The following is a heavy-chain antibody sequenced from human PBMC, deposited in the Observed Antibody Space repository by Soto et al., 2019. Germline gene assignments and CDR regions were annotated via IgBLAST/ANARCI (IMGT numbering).Heavy chain of an antibody. Sequence: ASVKVSCKASGYTFAGYYMHWVRQAPGQGLEWMGWISAYNGNTNYAQKLQGRVTMTTDTSTSTAYMELRSLRSDDTAVYYCARDGYSYGYDYWGQGTLVTVSS. J-gene: IGHJ4*02. V-gene: IGHV1-18*04. CDR3: ARDGYSYGYDY. D-gene: IGHD5-18*01. CDR1: GYTFAGYY. CDR2: ISAYNGNT.